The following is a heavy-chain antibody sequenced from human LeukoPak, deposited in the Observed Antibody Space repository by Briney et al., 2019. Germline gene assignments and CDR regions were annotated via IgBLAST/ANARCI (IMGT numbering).Heavy chain of an antibody. CDR1: GYSISSGYY. CDR3: ARIGYCSGGSCYSNWFDP. Sequence: SETLSLTCAVSGYSISSGYYWGWIRQPPGKGLEWIGSIYHSGSTYYNPSLKSRVTISVDTSKNQFSLKLSSVTAADTAVYYCARIGYCSGGSCYSNWFDPWGQGTLVTVSS. CDR2: IYHSGST. D-gene: IGHD2-15*01. J-gene: IGHJ5*02. V-gene: IGHV4-38-2*01.